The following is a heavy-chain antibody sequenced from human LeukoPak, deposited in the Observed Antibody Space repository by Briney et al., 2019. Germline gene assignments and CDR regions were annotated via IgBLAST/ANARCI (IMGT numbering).Heavy chain of an antibody. V-gene: IGHV1-8*01. J-gene: IGHJ6*02. Sequence: ASVKVSCKASGYTFTSYDINWVRQATGQGLEWMGWMNPNSGNTGYAQKFQGRVTMTRNTSISTAYMELSSLRSEDTAVYYCARGRSSSWGPYYYYGMDVWGQGTTVTVSS. CDR2: MNPNSGNT. CDR3: ARGRSSSWGPYYYYGMDV. D-gene: IGHD6-13*01. CDR1: GYTFTSYD.